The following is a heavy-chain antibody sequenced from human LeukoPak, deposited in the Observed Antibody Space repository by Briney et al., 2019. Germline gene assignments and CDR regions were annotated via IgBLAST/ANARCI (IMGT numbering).Heavy chain of an antibody. D-gene: IGHD2-15*01. J-gene: IGHJ5*02. V-gene: IGHV3-48*03. CDR1: GFTFSSYE. CDR2: ISSSSSTI. CDR3: ARDGYCSGGSCYPA. Sequence: GGSLRLSCAASGFTFSSYEMNWVRQAPGKGLEGVSYISSSSSTIYYADSVKGRFTISRDNAKNSLYLQMNSLRAEDTAVYYCARDGYCSGGSCYPAWGQGTLVTVSS.